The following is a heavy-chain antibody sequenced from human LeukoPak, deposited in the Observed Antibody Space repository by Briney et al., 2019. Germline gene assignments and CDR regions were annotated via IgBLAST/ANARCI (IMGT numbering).Heavy chain of an antibody. V-gene: IGHV1-2*02. CDR2: INPNSGGT. CDR3: ASLVQSIIAAAAHYYYYYYMDV. CDR1: GYTFTGYY. Sequence: GASVKVSCKVSGYTFTGYYIHWVRQAPGQGLEWMGRINPNSGGTNYAQKFQGRVTITTDESISTAYMELSRLRSDDTAAYYCASLVQSIIAAAAHYYYYYYMDVWGKGTTVTVSS. J-gene: IGHJ6*03. D-gene: IGHD6-13*01.